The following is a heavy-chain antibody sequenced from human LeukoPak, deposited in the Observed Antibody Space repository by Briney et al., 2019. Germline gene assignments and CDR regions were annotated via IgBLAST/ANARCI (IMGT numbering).Heavy chain of an antibody. V-gene: IGHV4-61*02. CDR1: GGSISSGSYY. Sequence: SETLSLTCTVSGGSISSGSYYWSWIRQPAGKGLEWIGRIYTSGSTNYNPSLKSRVTILVDTSKNKFSLKLSSVTAADTAVYYCARQNYYGSGTYYTNWFDPWGQGTLVTVSS. CDR3: ARQNYYGSGTYYTNWFDP. CDR2: IYTSGST. J-gene: IGHJ5*02. D-gene: IGHD3-10*01.